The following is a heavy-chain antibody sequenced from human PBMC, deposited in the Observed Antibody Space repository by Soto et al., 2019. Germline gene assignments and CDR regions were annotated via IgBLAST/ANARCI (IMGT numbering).Heavy chain of an antibody. CDR3: ARGVLAHFDY. V-gene: IGHV4-59*01. CDR1: GGSISSYY. Sequence: QVQLQESGPGLVKPSETLSLTCTVSGGSISSYYWSWIRQPPGKGLEWIGYIYYSGSTNYNPSLKSRDTRSVDTSKTQFALKLSSVTAADTAVYYCARGVLAHFDYWGQGTLVTVSS. J-gene: IGHJ4*02. CDR2: IYYSGST.